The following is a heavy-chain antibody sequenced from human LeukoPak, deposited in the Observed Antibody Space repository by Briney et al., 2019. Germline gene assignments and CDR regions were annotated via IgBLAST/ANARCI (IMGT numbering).Heavy chain of an antibody. V-gene: IGHV3-11*04. J-gene: IGHJ4*02. CDR2: ISSSGSTI. Sequence: GGSLRLSCAASGFTFSDYYMSWIRQAPGKGLEWVSYISSSGSTIYYADSVKGRFTISRDNAKSSLYLQMNSLRAEDTAVYYCARDADSSSWYEGFDYWGQGTLVTVSS. CDR3: ARDADSSSWYEGFDY. D-gene: IGHD6-13*01. CDR1: GFTFSDYY.